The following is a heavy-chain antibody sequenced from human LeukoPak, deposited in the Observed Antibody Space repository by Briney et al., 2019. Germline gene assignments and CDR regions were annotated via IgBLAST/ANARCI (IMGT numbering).Heavy chain of an antibody. D-gene: IGHD1-26*01. CDR1: GFTFSSYW. Sequence: GGSLRLSCAASGFTFSSYWMSWVRQAPGKGLEWVANIKKDGSENYYVDSVKGRFTISRDNAKKSLYLQMKSLRAEDTAVYYCARFAPLTNSGSADDAFDIWGQGTMVTVSS. CDR3: ARFAPLTNSGSADDAFDI. CDR2: IKKDGSEN. J-gene: IGHJ3*02. V-gene: IGHV3-7*01.